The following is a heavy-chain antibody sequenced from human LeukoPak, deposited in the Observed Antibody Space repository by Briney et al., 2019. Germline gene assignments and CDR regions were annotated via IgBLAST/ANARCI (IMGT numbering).Heavy chain of an antibody. J-gene: IGHJ4*02. D-gene: IGHD3-22*01. CDR2: ISAYNGNT. CDR1: GYTFTSYG. CDR3: AREMRGYYDSSGYFDY. Sequence: ASVKVSCKASGYTFTSYGISWVRQAPGQGLEWMGWISAYNGNTNYAQKLQGRVTMTTDTSTSTAYMELRSLRSDDTAVYYCAREMRGYYDSSGYFDYWGQGTLVTVSS. V-gene: IGHV1-18*01.